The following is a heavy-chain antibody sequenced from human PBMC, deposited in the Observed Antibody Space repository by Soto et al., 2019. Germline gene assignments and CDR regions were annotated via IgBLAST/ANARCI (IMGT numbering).Heavy chain of an antibody. D-gene: IGHD2-2*01. CDR3: AKICSRAHYYAIDV. CDR2: VSASGGGT. V-gene: IGHV3-23*01. Sequence: EVQLLESGGGLVQPGGSLRLSCAASGFTFSSYAMNWVRQAPGKGLEWVAGVSASGGGTSYADSVKGRFTISRDNANDRLYLQMNSLRAEDTVVYYCAKICSRAHYYAIDVWGQGTTVTVFS. CDR1: GFTFSSYA. J-gene: IGHJ6*02.